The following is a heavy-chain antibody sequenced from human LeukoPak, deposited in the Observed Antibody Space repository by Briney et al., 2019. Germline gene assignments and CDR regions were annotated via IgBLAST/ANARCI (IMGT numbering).Heavy chain of an antibody. CDR2: IRYDGSNK. D-gene: IGHD3-22*01. J-gene: IGHJ4*02. V-gene: IGHV3-30*02. Sequence: GGSLRLSCAASGFTFSSYGMHWVRRAPGKGLEWVAFIRYDGSNKYYADSVKGRFTISRDNSKNTLYLQINSLRAEDTAVYYCVKDYFHSSGFYTGGIFDSWGQGTLVTVSS. CDR1: GFTFSSYG. CDR3: VKDYFHSSGFYTGGIFDS.